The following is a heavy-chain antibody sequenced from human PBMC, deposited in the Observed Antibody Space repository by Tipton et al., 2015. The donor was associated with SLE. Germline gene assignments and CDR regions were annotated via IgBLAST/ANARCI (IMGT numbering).Heavy chain of an antibody. CDR3: ARKVGDY. CDR1: GFTFSSYW. J-gene: IGHJ4*02. D-gene: IGHD1-26*01. Sequence: GSLRLSCAASGFTFSSYWMSWVRQAPGKGLEWLANIKEDGSKIYYVDSVKGRFTISRDNAKNSVYLQMNSLRAEDTAVYYCARKVGDYWGQGTPVTVSS. CDR2: IKEDGSKI. V-gene: IGHV3-7*01.